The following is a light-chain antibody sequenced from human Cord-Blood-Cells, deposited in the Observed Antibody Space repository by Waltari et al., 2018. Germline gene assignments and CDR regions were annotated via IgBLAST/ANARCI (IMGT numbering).Light chain of an antibody. CDR1: SSDVRGYNH. CDR3: CSYAGSYTWV. J-gene: IGLJ3*02. Sequence: QSALTPPRPVSGSPGPSLPISRTGPSSDVRGYNHVSWYQQHPGKAPKPMIYDVSKRPSGVPDRFSGSKSGNTASLTISGLQAEDEADYYCCSYAGSYTWVFGGGTKLTVL. CDR2: DVS. V-gene: IGLV2-11*01.